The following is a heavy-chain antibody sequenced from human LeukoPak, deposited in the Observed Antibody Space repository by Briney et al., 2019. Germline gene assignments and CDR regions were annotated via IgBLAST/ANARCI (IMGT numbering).Heavy chain of an antibody. CDR3: ARGIVGATNDYYYYYMDV. V-gene: IGHV3-21*01. CDR1: GFTFSSYS. J-gene: IGHJ6*03. Sequence: GGSLRLSCAASGFTFSSYSMNWVRQAPGKGLEWVSSISSSSSYIYYADSVKGRFTISRDNAKNSLYLQMNSLRAEDTAVYYCARGIVGATNDYYYYYMDVWGKGTTVTISS. CDR2: ISSSSSYI. D-gene: IGHD1-26*01.